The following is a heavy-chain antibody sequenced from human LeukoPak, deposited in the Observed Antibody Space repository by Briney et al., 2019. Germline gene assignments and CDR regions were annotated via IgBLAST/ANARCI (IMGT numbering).Heavy chain of an antibody. CDR1: GYTFTGYY. V-gene: IGHV1-2*02. D-gene: IGHD3-22*01. Sequence: ASVKVSCKASGYTFTGYYMHWVRQAPGQGLEWMGWINPNSGGTNYAQKFQGRVTMTRDTSISTAYTELSRLRSDDTAVYYCARDKTYYYDSSGYVGLCYWGQGTLVTVSS. CDR2: INPNSGGT. CDR3: ARDKTYYYDSSGYVGLCY. J-gene: IGHJ4*02.